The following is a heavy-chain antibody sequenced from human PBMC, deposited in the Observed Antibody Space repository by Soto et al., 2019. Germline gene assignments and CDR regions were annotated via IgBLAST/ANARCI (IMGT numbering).Heavy chain of an antibody. CDR3: ARTVGATLRWFDP. V-gene: IGHV1-18*01. D-gene: IGHD1-26*01. CDR2: ISAYNGNT. Sequence: QVQLVQSGGDMKKPGASVKVSCKASGYTFTNYGISWVRQAPGQGLEWMGWISAYNGNTNYPQKFQGRVTMTTDTXPTQAYLGLRSLRFDDPAVYYCARTVGATLRWFDPWGQGTLVTVSS. J-gene: IGHJ5*02. CDR1: GYTFTNYG.